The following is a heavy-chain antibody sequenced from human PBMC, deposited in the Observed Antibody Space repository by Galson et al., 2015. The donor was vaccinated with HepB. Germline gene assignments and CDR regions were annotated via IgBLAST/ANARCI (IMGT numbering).Heavy chain of an antibody. D-gene: IGHD3-10*01. V-gene: IGHV3-48*03. CDR2: ISSSGSPI. Sequence: SLRLSCAASGFTFSSYDMNWVRQAPGKGLEWVSYISSSGSPIYYADSVKGRFTISRDNAKNSLYLQMNSLRAEDTAVYYCARDLYGSRIYGMDVWGQGTTVTVSS. CDR1: GFTFSSYD. J-gene: IGHJ6*02. CDR3: ARDLYGSRIYGMDV.